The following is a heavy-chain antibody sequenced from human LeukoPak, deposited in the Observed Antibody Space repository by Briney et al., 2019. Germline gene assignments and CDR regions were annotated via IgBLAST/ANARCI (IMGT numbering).Heavy chain of an antibody. V-gene: IGHV4-31*03. D-gene: IGHD3-16*02. CDR2: IYYSGST. CDR3: ARVTYYDYVWGSYRYDAFDI. CDR1: GGSISSGGYY. J-gene: IGHJ3*02. Sequence: SQTLSLTCTVSGGSISSGGYYCSWIRQHPGKGLEWIGYIYYSGSTYYNPSLKSRVTISVDTSKNQFSLKLSSVTAADTAVYYCARVTYYDYVWGSYRYDAFDIWGQGTMVTVSS.